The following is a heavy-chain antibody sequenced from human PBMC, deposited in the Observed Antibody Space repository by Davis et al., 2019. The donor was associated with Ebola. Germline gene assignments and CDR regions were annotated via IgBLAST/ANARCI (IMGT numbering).Heavy chain of an antibody. CDR3: AKEGDRSAVAAILDYYYYGMDV. CDR1: GFTFSSYS. CDR2: ISSSSSYI. Sequence: GESLKISCAASGFTFSSYSMNWVRQAPGKGLEWVSSISSSSSYIYYADSVKGRFTISRDNAKNSLYLQMNSLRAEDTAVYYCAKEGDRSAVAAILDYYYYGMDVWGQGTTVTVSS. V-gene: IGHV3-21*01. J-gene: IGHJ6*02. D-gene: IGHD2-15*01.